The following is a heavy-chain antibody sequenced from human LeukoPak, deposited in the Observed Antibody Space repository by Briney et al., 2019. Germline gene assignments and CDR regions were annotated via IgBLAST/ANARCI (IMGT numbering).Heavy chain of an antibody. D-gene: IGHD3-3*01. CDR2: IYYSGST. Sequence: SETLSLTCTVSGGSISSYYWSWIRQPPGKGLEWIGYIYYSGSTNYNPSLKSRVTISVDTSKNQFSLKLSSVTAADTVVYYCARHNYDFWSGYYSDPYYFDYWGQGTLVTVSS. CDR1: GGSISSYY. J-gene: IGHJ4*02. V-gene: IGHV4-59*08. CDR3: ARHNYDFWSGYYSDPYYFDY.